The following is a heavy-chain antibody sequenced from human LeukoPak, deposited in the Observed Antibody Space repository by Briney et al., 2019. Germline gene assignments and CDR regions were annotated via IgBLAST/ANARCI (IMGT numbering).Heavy chain of an antibody. J-gene: IGHJ1*01. D-gene: IGHD6-13*01. CDR3: ARDEATSSWYGSEYFQH. CDR1: GYTFTSYY. Sequence: ASVKVSCKASGYTFTSYYMHWVRQAPGQGLEWMGIINPSGGSTSYAQKFQGWVTMTRDTSISTAYMELSRLRSDDTAVYYCARDEATSSWYGSEYFQHWGQGTLVTVSS. CDR2: INPSGGST. V-gene: IGHV1-46*01.